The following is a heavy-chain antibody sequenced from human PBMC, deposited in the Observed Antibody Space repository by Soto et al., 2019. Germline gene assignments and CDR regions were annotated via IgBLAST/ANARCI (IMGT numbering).Heavy chain of an antibody. Sequence: SETLSLTCTVSGGSISSGGYYWSWIRQPPGKDLERIGYIYNSGSTYYNPSLKSRVTISVDTSKNQFSLKLSSVTVADTAVYYCARYSGTYYVYWGQGTLVTVSS. CDR3: ARYSGTYYVY. J-gene: IGHJ4*02. CDR1: GGSISSGGYY. CDR2: IYNSGST. D-gene: IGHD1-26*01. V-gene: IGHV4-30-4*01.